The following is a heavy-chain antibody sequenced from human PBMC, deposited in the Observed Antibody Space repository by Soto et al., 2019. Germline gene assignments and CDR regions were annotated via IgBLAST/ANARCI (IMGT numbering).Heavy chain of an antibody. J-gene: IGHJ4*02. Sequence: QVQLQESGPGLVKPSETLSLTCTVSGGSVSSGSYYWSWIRQPPGKGLEWIGYIYYGGSTNYNPSLKSRVPISVDTSKNQFSLKLSSVTAADTAVYYCARDDIVATIARDYWGQGTLVTVSS. V-gene: IGHV4-61*01. CDR3: ARDDIVATIARDY. CDR2: IYYGGST. CDR1: GGSVSSGSYY. D-gene: IGHD5-12*01.